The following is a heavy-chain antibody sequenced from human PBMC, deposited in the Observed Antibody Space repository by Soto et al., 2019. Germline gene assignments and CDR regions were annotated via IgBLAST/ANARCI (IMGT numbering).Heavy chain of an antibody. CDR2: IIPIFGTA. CDR1: GGTFSSYA. CDR3: ARDLGDYYDSSGYIKGSYKWFDP. J-gene: IGHJ5*02. Sequence: SVKVSCKASGGTFSSYAISWVRQAPGQGLEWMGGIIPIFGTANYAQKFQGRVTITADESTSTAYMELSSLRSEDTAVYYCARDLGDYYDSSGYIKGSYKWFDPWGQGTLVTVSS. D-gene: IGHD3-22*01. V-gene: IGHV1-69*13.